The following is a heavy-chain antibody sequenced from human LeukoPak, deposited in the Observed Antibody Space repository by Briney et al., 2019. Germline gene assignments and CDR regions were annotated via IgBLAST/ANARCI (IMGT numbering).Heavy chain of an antibody. CDR2: IKYDGSEE. CDR1: GFTFSSSW. Sequence: PTGGSLRLSCVPSGFTFSSSWMNWVRQAPGKGLEWVANIKYDGSEEYYVDSVKGRFAISRDNAQNSLYLQMNNLRAEDTAVYYCARDVYRSFDYWGQGTLVTVSS. D-gene: IGHD5/OR15-5a*01. J-gene: IGHJ4*02. V-gene: IGHV3-7*01. CDR3: ARDVYRSFDY.